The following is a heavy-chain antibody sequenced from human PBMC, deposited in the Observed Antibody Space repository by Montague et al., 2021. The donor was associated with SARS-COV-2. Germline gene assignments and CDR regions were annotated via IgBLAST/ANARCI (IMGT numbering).Heavy chain of an antibody. CDR1: GGSTSSGSYY. V-gene: IGHV4-61*02. CDR3: ARGALFYDSSGYYSDAFDI. Sequence: TLSLTCTVSGGSTSSGSYYWSWIRQPAGKGLEWIGRTYTSGSTNYDPSLKSRVTMSVDTSKNQFSLKLSSVTAADTAVYYCARGALFYDSSGYYSDAFDIWGQGTMVTVSS. J-gene: IGHJ3*02. CDR2: TYTSGST. D-gene: IGHD3-22*01.